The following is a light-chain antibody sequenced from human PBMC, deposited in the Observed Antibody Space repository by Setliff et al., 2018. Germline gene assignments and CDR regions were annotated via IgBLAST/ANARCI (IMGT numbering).Light chain of an antibody. CDR3: SSYARGNVV. J-gene: IGLJ1*01. CDR1: SSDVGGYDY. V-gene: IGLV2-14*01. Sequence: QSALTQPASVSGSPGQSITISCTGTSSDVGGYDYVSWFQQYPDEAPKLLIYDVTKRPSRVPGRFSGSKSGNTASLTISGLQTEDEADYYCSSYARGNVVFGTGTKVTV. CDR2: DVT.